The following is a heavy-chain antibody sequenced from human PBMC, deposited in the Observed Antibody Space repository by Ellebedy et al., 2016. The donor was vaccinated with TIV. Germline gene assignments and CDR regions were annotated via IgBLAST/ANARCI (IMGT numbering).Heavy chain of an antibody. CDR1: GFTVSYTY. V-gene: IGHV3-53*01. Sequence: GGSLRLSCAASGFTVSYTYMSWVRQAPGKGLEWVSVIHTGGDTYYADSVKGRFTISRDSSKNTLYLQMNRLRAEDTAVYYCARRITGTYGDDALGIWGQGTMVTVSS. CDR2: IHTGGDT. J-gene: IGHJ3*02. D-gene: IGHD1-20*01. CDR3: ARRITGTYGDDALGI.